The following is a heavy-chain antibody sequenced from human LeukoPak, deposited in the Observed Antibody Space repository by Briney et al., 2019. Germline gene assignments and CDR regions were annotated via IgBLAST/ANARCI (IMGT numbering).Heavy chain of an antibody. CDR1: GFTFSSYG. CDR2: ISYDGSNK. V-gene: IGHV3-30*03. J-gene: IGHJ4*02. CDR3: VRDWSYYFDY. Sequence: PGGSLRLSCAASGFTFSSYGMHWVRQAPGKGLEWVAVISYDGSNKYYADSVKGRFAISRDNAKNSLYLQMSSLRDEDTAVYYCVRDWSYYFDYWGQGTLVTVSS. D-gene: IGHD2-21*01.